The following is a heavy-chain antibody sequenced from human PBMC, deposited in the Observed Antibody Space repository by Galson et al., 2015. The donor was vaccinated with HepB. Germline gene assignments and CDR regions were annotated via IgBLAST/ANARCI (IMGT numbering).Heavy chain of an antibody. CDR3: AKDSSPWVRGATFDY. J-gene: IGHJ4*02. V-gene: IGHV3-23*01. CDR1: GITFSSYA. Sequence: SLRLSCAASGITFSSYAMSWVRQAPGKGLEWVSAISGSGGSIYYADSVKGRFTISRDISKNTLYMQMNSLRDEDTAVYYCAKDSSPWVRGATFDYWGQGTLVTVSS. D-gene: IGHD3-10*01. CDR2: ISGSGGSI.